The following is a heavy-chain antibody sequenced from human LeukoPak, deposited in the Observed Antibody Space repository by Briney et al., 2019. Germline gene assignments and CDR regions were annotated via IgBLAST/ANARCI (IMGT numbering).Heavy chain of an antibody. CDR2: IKEDGSEK. CDR3: ARERIATASAGDY. CDR1: GFTFSNYW. Sequence: GGSLSLSCAASGFTFSNYWMRWVRQAPGKGLEWVANIKEDGSEKHYVDSVKGRFTISRDNAKNSLYLQMNSLRAEDTAVYYCARERIATASAGDYWGQGTLVTVSS. V-gene: IGHV3-7*01. J-gene: IGHJ4*02. D-gene: IGHD6-13*01.